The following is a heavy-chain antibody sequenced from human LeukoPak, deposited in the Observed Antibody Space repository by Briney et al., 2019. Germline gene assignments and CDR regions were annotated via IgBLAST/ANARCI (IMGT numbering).Heavy chain of an antibody. Sequence: GGSPRLSFAASGFPFSSYWMHWVRPAPGKGLVWVSRINSDGSITTYADSVKGRFTISRDNAKNTLYLQMSSLRAEDTAVYYCARADYYDRTLPFGYWGQGTLVTVSS. CDR3: ARADYYDRTLPFGY. V-gene: IGHV3-74*01. D-gene: IGHD3-22*01. J-gene: IGHJ4*02. CDR1: GFPFSSYW. CDR2: INSDGSIT.